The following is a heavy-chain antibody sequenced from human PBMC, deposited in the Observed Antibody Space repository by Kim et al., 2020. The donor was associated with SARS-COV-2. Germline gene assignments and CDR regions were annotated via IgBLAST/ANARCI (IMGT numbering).Heavy chain of an antibody. CDR2: INAGNGNT. V-gene: IGHV1-3*01. D-gene: IGHD2-15*01. CDR1: GYTFTSYA. J-gene: IGHJ6*02. Sequence: ASVKVSCKASGYTFTSYAMHWVRQAPGQRLEWMGWINAGNGNTKYSQKFQGRVTITRDTSASTAYTELSSLRSEDTAVYYCARVETPYYYYYGMDVWGQGTTVTVSS. CDR3: ARVETPYYYYYGMDV.